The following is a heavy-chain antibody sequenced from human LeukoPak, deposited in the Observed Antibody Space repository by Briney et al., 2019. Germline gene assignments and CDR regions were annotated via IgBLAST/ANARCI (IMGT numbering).Heavy chain of an antibody. J-gene: IGHJ4*02. CDR1: GFTFSSYG. V-gene: IGHV3-30*18. CDR2: ISYDGSNK. CDR3: AKDLRDY. Sequence: GGSLRLSCAASGFTFSSYGMHWVRQAPGKGLEWVAVISYDGSNKYYADSVKGRFTISRDNSKNTLYLQVNSLRAEDTAVYYCAKDLRDYWGQGTLVTVSS.